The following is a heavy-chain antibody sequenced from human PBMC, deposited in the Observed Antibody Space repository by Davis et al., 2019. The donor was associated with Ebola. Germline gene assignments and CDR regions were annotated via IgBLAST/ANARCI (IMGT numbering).Heavy chain of an antibody. CDR3: ARDDDDVGWLAYFDY. D-gene: IGHD6-19*01. CDR1: GGSFSGYY. CDR2: INHSGST. Sequence: MPSETLSPTCPVYGGSFSGYYWNWIRQPPGKGLEWIGEINHSGSTNYNPSLKSQVTISVDTSKNQFSLKLSSVTAADTAVYYCARDDDDVGWLAYFDYWGQGTLVTVSS. J-gene: IGHJ4*02. V-gene: IGHV4-34*01.